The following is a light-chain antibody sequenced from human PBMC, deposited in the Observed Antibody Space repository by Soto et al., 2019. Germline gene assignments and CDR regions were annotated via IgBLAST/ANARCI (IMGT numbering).Light chain of an antibody. CDR1: QSISSY. V-gene: IGKV1-39*01. CDR3: QQAASFPIT. J-gene: IGKJ5*01. CDR2: AAS. Sequence: DIQMTQSPSSLSASVGDRVTITCRASQSISSYLNWYQQKPGKAPKLLIYAASSLQSGVPSRFSGSGSGTDFTLIINSLQPEDFATYYCQQAASFPITFGQGTRLEI.